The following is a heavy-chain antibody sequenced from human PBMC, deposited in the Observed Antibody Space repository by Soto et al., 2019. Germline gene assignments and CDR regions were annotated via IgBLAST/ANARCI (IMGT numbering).Heavy chain of an antibody. Sequence: QVQLVQSGAEVKKAGSSVKVSCKASGGTFSSYAISWVRQAPGQGLEWMGGIIPIFGIANYAQKFQGRVTITVDESTSKAYMELSSVRSEDTAVYYCASTGADSGSYGDGAFDIWGQGTMVTVSS. CDR2: IIPIFGIA. CDR3: ASTGADSGSYGDGAFDI. J-gene: IGHJ3*02. V-gene: IGHV1-69*12. D-gene: IGHD1-26*01. CDR1: GGTFSSYA.